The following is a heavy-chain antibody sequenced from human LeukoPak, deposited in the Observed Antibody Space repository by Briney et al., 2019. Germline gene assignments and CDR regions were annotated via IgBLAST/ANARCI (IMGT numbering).Heavy chain of an antibody. CDR2: ISPNSGDT. Sequence: ASVKVSCKASGYTFSDKNIHWVRQAPGQGLEWMGWISPNSGDTKDAQNFQGRVTMIRDTSISTAYMELGSLRSDDTAVYYCTRGAGSSWFDPWGQGTLVTVSS. D-gene: IGHD3-10*01. CDR3: TRGAGSSWFDP. CDR1: GYTFSDKN. V-gene: IGHV1-2*02. J-gene: IGHJ5*02.